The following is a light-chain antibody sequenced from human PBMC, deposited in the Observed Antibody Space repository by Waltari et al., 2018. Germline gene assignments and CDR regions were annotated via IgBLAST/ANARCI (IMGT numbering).Light chain of an antibody. CDR2: TAS. J-gene: IGKJ2*01. V-gene: IGKV1-39*01. Sequence: DIQMTQSPSSLSASVGDRVTITCRASQSISSYLNWYQQKPGKAPKLLIYTASSLQSGVPSRFSGSRSGTDFTLTISSLQPEDFATYYCQHSYSTPYTFGQGTKLEI. CDR3: QHSYSTPYT. CDR1: QSISSY.